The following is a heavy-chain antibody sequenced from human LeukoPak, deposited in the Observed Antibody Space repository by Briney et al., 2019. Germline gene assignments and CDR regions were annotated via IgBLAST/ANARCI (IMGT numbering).Heavy chain of an antibody. J-gene: IGHJ5*02. D-gene: IGHD3-10*01. CDR3: ARQGSMVRGVTRKDWFDP. Sequence: SETLSLTCAVYGGSFSGYYWSWIRQPPGKGLEWIGEINHSGSTNYNPSLKSRVTISVDTSKNQFSLKLSSVTAADTAVYYCARQGSMVRGVTRKDWFDPWGQGTLVTVSS. V-gene: IGHV4-34*01. CDR1: GGSFSGYY. CDR2: INHSGST.